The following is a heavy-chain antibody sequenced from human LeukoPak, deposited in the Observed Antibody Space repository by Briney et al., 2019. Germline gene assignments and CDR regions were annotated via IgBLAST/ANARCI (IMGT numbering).Heavy chain of an antibody. D-gene: IGHD6-13*01. CDR3: ARDQSSSWTHYYYMDV. J-gene: IGHJ6*03. CDR2: LRYDGNNK. Sequence: PGGTLRLSCATSGFIFTTYGMQWVRQAPGTGLEWVALLRYDGNNKYYAGSVKGRFTVSRDNSKNTVYLQMNSLRPEDTAVYYCARDQSSSWTHYYYMDVWGKGTTVTVSS. V-gene: IGHV3-30*02. CDR1: GFIFTTYG.